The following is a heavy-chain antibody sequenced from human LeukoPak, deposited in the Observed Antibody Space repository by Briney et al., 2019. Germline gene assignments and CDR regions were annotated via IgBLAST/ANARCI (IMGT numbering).Heavy chain of an antibody. CDR1: GFTFSSYE. CDR3: AELGITMIGGV. CDR2: ISSSGSTI. D-gene: IGHD3-10*02. V-gene: IGHV3-48*03. Sequence: GGSLRLSCAASGFTFSSYEMNWVRQAPGKGLEWVSYISSSGSTIYYADSVKGRFTISRDNAKNSLYLQMNSLRAENTAVYYCAELGITMIGGVWGKGTAVTISS. J-gene: IGHJ6*04.